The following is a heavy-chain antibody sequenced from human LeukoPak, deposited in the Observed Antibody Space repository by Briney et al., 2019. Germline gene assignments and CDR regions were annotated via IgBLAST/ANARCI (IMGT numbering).Heavy chain of an antibody. V-gene: IGHV4-59*08. CDR2: IYYSGST. D-gene: IGHD5-18*01. CDR3: ARQMDTAMVTGHYYYYMDV. J-gene: IGHJ6*03. Sequence: PSETLSLTCTVSGGSISSYYWSWIWQPPGKGLEWIGYIYYSGSTNYNPSLKSRVTISVDTSKNQFSLKLSSVTAADTAVYYCARQMDTAMVTGHYYYYMDVWGKGTTVTVSS. CDR1: GGSISSYY.